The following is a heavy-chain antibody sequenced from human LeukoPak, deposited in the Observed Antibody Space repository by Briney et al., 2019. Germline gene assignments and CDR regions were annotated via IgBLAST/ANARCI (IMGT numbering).Heavy chain of an antibody. D-gene: IGHD6-13*01. CDR2: VDYSGDSP. J-gene: IGHJ4*02. V-gene: IGHV3-23*01. CDR3: AKSPGYSSSWYDY. Sequence: GGSLTLSCTGSGFTLSSYEMTWIRQAPGKGLEWVSSVDYSGDSPYYADSVKGRFTISRDNSKNTLYLQMNSLRAEDTAVYYCAKSPGYSSSWYDYWGQGTLVTVSS. CDR1: GFTLSSYE.